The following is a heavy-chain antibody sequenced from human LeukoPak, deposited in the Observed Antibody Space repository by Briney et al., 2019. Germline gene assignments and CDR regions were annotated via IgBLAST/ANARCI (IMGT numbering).Heavy chain of an antibody. CDR2: IKQDGSET. Sequence: PGGSLRLSCAASGFTFSSYSMNWVRQAPGKGLEWVANIKQDGSETYYVGSVKGRFTISRDNARNSLYLQMNSLRADDTAVYYCARGDFWSDRYYWGQGTLVTVSS. V-gene: IGHV3-7*01. D-gene: IGHD3-3*01. CDR1: GFTFSSYS. J-gene: IGHJ4*02. CDR3: ARGDFWSDRYY.